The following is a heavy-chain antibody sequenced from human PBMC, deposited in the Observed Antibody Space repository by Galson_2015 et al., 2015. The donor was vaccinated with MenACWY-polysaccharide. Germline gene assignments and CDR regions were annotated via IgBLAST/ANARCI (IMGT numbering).Heavy chain of an antibody. J-gene: IGHJ4*02. CDR2: VDYTGTT. CDR3: ARAGRTDPLEVGYGWGFDY. D-gene: IGHD3-10*01. Sequence: LSLTCTVSGGSISRSSPYWGWIRQPPGKGLEWTGTVDYTGTTYYNPSLKGRVAISVDTSKNQFSLKLSSVTAADTAMYYCARAGRTDPLEVGYGWGFDYWGQGTLVTVSS. CDR1: GGSISRSSPY. V-gene: IGHV4-39*07.